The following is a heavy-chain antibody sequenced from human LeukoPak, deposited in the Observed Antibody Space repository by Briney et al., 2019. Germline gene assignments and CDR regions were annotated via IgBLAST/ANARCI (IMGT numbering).Heavy chain of an antibody. D-gene: IGHD3-10*01. CDR3: LGSASYTH. J-gene: IGHJ4*02. V-gene: IGHV3-7*01. CDR1: GFSFSNYW. Sequence: GGSLRLSCAASGFSFSNYWMTWARQAPGKGREWVANTNQDGSQKNYLDSVRGRFTISRDNAKSSLYLQMNSLRVDDTAVYYCLGSASYTHWGQGTLVTVSS. CDR2: TNQDGSQK.